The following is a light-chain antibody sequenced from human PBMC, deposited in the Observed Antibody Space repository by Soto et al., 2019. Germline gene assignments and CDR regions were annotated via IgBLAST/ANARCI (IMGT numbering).Light chain of an antibody. CDR3: QSADSSDAYWV. J-gene: IGLJ3*02. Sequence: SSELTQPPSVSVSPGQTARITCSGDALSKQYAHWYQQKPGQAPVLVIYKDSERPSGIPERFSGYSSGTTVTLTISGVPAEDEADYYCQSADSSDAYWVFGGGTKVTVL. V-gene: IGLV3-25*03. CDR2: KDS. CDR1: ALSKQY.